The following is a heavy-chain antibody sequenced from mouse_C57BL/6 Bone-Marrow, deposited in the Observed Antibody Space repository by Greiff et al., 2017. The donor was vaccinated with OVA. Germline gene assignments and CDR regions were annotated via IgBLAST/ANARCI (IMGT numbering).Heavy chain of an antibody. J-gene: IGHJ2*01. CDR1: GYTFTSYW. CDR2: IHPNSGST. CDR3: ARDDWDRFDY. D-gene: IGHD4-1*01. Sequence: VKLQQPGAELVKPGASVTLSCKASGYTFTSYWMHWVKQRPGQGLEWIGMIHPNSGSTNYNEKFKSKATLTVDKSSSTAYMQLSSLTSEDSAVYYCARDDWDRFDYWGQGTTLTVSS. V-gene: IGHV1-64*01.